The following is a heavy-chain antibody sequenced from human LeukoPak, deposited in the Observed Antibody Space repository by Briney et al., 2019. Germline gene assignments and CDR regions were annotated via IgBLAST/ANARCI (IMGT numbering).Heavy chain of an antibody. CDR3: ARWSPIVSITMVRGVDSFDY. CDR2: IYYSGST. D-gene: IGHD3-10*01. J-gene: IGHJ4*02. CDR1: GGSISSSSYY. V-gene: IGHV4-39*01. Sequence: PSETLSLTCTVSGGSISSSSYYWGWIRQPPGKGLEWIGSIYYSGSTYYNPSLKSRVTISVDTSKNQFSLKLSSVTAADTAVYYCARWSPIVSITMVRGVDSFDYWGQGTLVTVSS.